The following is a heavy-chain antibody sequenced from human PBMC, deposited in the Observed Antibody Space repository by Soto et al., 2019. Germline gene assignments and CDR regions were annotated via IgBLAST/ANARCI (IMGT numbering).Heavy chain of an antibody. D-gene: IGHD3-10*01. Sequence: GASVKVSCKASGYTFTSYAMHWVRQAPGQRLEWMGWINAGNGNTKYSQKFQGRVTITRDTSASTAYMELSSLRSEDTAVYYCAREILWKYYYYYYGMDVWGQGTTVTVSS. CDR1: GYTFTSYA. CDR2: INAGNGNT. V-gene: IGHV1-3*01. J-gene: IGHJ6*02. CDR3: AREILWKYYYYYYGMDV.